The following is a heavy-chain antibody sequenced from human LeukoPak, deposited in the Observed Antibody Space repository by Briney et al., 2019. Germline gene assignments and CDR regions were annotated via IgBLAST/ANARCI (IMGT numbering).Heavy chain of an antibody. CDR3: ARRWAKDYYYGMDV. D-gene: IGHD3-16*01. V-gene: IGHV1-18*01. Sequence: ASVKVSCKASGYTFTSYGISWVRQAPGQGLEWMEWISAYNGNTNYAQKLQGRVTMTTDTSTSTAYMELRSLRSDDTAVYYCARRWAKDYYYGMDVWGQGTTVTVSS. CDR2: ISAYNGNT. CDR1: GYTFTSYG. J-gene: IGHJ6*02.